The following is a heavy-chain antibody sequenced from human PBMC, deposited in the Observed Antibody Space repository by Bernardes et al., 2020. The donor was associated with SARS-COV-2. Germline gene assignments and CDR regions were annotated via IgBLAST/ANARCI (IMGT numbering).Heavy chain of an antibody. CDR1: GYSFISYW. CDR3: ASRTQVINAMDV. Sequence: GGSLKISCKGSGYSFISYWISWVRQMPGKGLEWMGRIDPSDSYTNYSPSFQGHVTISADKSISTAYLQWSSLKASDTAMYYCASRTQVINAMDVWGQGTTVTVSS. CDR2: IDPSDSYT. V-gene: IGHV5-10-1*01. J-gene: IGHJ6*02.